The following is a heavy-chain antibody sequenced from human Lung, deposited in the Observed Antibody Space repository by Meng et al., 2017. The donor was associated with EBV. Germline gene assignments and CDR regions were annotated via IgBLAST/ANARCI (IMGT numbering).Heavy chain of an antibody. Sequence: VQLEQSGPGLVKPSPTLSLPCDISGDSVSSNSAAWNWIRQSPLRGLEWLGRTYYMSKWYNDYAVSVKSRISINPDTSKNQFSLQLNSVTPEDTAVYYCARATSGFDSWGQGTLVTVSS. D-gene: IGHD2-2*01. CDR3: ARATSGFDS. CDR1: GDSVSSNSAA. J-gene: IGHJ4*02. V-gene: IGHV6-1*01. CDR2: TYYMSKWYN.